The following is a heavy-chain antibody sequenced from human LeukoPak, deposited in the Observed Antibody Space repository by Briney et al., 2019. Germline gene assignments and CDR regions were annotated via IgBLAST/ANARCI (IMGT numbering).Heavy chain of an antibody. CDR2: ISFDGSDK. CDR1: GFTFSGYG. V-gene: IGHV3-30*18. CDR3: AKERYLLDS. D-gene: IGHD2-15*01. J-gene: IGHJ4*02. Sequence: GKSLRLSCAASGFTFSGYGMHWVRQAPGKGLEWVALISFDGSDKYYGDFVRGRFTISRDNSNNTLYLQMNNLRVEDTAVYYCAKERYLLDSWGQGTLVTVSS.